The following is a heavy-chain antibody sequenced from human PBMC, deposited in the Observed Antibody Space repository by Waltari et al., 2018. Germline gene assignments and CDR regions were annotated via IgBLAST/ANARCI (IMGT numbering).Heavy chain of an antibody. CDR1: GFIVSSKY. CDR2: IYSGGST. D-gene: IGHD1-1*01. J-gene: IGHJ4*02. V-gene: IGHV3-53*01. Sequence: EVQLVESGGGLIQPGGSLRLSCAASGFIVSSKYMSWVRQAPGKGLECISVIYSGGSTYYADSVKGRFTISRDNSKNTVFLQMNSLGAEDTAVYYCAREVGDWSDALGYWGQGTLVTVSS. CDR3: AREVGDWSDALGY.